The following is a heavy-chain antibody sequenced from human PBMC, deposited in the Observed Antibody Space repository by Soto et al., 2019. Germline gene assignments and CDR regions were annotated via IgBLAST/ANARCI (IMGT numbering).Heavy chain of an antibody. Sequence: GGSLRLSCAASGFTFSSYGMHWVRQAPGKGLEWVAVISYDGSNKYYADSVKGRFTISRDNSKNTLYLQMNSLRAEDTAVYYCSKDRRYYGSGSYFDPWGHGTLVTVSS. J-gene: IGHJ5*02. V-gene: IGHV3-30*18. CDR3: SKDRRYYGSGSYFDP. CDR1: GFTFSSYG. CDR2: ISYDGSNK. D-gene: IGHD3-10*01.